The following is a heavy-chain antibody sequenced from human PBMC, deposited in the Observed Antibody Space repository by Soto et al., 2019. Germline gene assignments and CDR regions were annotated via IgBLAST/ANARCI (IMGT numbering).Heavy chain of an antibody. V-gene: IGHV4-59*01. CDR2: IYYSGST. J-gene: IGHJ6*02. Sequence: SETLSLTCTVSGGSISSYYWSWIRQPPGKGLEWIGYIYYSGSTNYNPSLKSRVTISEDTSKNQFSLKLSSVTAADTAVYYCARARPNYYYYGMDVWGQGTTVTVSS. CDR1: GGSISSYY. D-gene: IGHD6-6*01. CDR3: ARARPNYYYYGMDV.